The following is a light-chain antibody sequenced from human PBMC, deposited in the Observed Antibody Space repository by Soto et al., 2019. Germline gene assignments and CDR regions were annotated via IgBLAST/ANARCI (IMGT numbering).Light chain of an antibody. CDR3: QQYGNSPRT. V-gene: IGKV3-20*01. CDR1: QSVRSS. CDR2: GAS. J-gene: IGKJ1*01. Sequence: ESVFTHSPGTLSWSPGERATLSCRASQSVRSSLAWYQQKPGQGPRLLIYGASSRATGIPDRFSGSGSGTDFTLTISRLEPEDFAMYYCQQYGNSPRTFGQGTKVDIK.